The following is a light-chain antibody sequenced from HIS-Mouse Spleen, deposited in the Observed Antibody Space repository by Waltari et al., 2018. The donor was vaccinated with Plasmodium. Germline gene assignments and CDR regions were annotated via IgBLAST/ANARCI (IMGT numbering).Light chain of an antibody. CDR3: YSTDSSGNHRV. CDR1: ALPHTY. CDR2: EDS. V-gene: IGLV3-10*01. J-gene: IGLJ3*02. Sequence: SYDLTQPPPVSVSPGQTARITCAGDALPHTYASWYQQKSGQPPVLVIYEDSKRPSGIPERFSGSSSGTMATLTISGAQVEDEADYYCYSTDSSGNHRVFGGGTKLTVL.